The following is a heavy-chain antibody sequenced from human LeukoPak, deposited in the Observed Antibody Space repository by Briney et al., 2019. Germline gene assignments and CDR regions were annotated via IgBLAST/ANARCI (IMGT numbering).Heavy chain of an antibody. CDR3: AGSYIAVAGTDSDY. J-gene: IGHJ4*02. CDR2: IWYDGSNK. V-gene: IGHV3-30*19. CDR1: GFTFSSYG. D-gene: IGHD6-19*01. Sequence: PGGSLRLSCAASGFTFSSYGMHWVRQAPGKGLEWVAVIWYDGSNKYYADSAKGRFTISRDNSKNTLYLQMNSLRAEDTAVYYCAGSYIAVAGTDSDYWGQGTLVTVSS.